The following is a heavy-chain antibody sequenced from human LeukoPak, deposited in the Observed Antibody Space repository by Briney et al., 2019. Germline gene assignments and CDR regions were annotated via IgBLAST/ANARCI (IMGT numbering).Heavy chain of an antibody. J-gene: IGHJ4*02. CDR2: IIPIFGTA. V-gene: IGHV1-69*13. CDR1: GGTFSSYA. CDR3: ASSYYYDSSGYYSPPDY. D-gene: IGHD3-22*01. Sequence: PVKVSCKASGGTFSSYAISWVRQAPGQGLEWMGGIIPIFGTANYAQKFQGRVTITADESTSTAYMELSSLRSEDTAVYYCASSYYYDSSGYYSPPDYWGQGTLVTVSS.